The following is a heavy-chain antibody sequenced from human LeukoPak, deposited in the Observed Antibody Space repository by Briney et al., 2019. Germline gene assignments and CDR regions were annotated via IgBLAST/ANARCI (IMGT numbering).Heavy chain of an antibody. CDR1: GGSISSSSYY. D-gene: IGHD5-12*01. J-gene: IGHJ6*03. CDR3: ARAATLPYYYYMDV. V-gene: IGHV4-39*07. CDR2: IYYSGST. Sequence: SETLSLTCTVSGGSISSSSYYWGWIRQPPGKGLEWIGSIYYSGSTYHNPSLKSRVTTLVDTSKKQFSLKLSSVTAADTAVYYCARAATLPYYYYMDVWGKGTTVTVSS.